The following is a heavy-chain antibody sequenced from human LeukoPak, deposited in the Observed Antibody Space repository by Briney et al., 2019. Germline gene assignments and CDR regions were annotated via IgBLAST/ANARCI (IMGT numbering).Heavy chain of an antibody. CDR3: AKDPETYYYGSGSYSDFDY. D-gene: IGHD3-10*01. V-gene: IGHV3-23*01. CDR1: GFTFSSYG. Sequence: PGRSLRLSCAASGFTFSSYGMSWVRQAPGKGLEWVSAISGSGGSTYYADSVKGRFTISRDNSKNTLYLQMNSLRAEDTAVYYCAKDPETYYYGSGSYSDFDYWGQGTLVTVSS. J-gene: IGHJ4*02. CDR2: ISGSGGST.